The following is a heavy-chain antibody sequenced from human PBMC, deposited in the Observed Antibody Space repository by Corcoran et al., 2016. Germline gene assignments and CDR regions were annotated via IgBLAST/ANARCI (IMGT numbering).Heavy chain of an antibody. Sequence: EVQLVESGGGLVEPGGSLRLSCAASGFTFSNAWVSWVRQAPGKGLEWVGRIKSKTDGGTTDYAAPAKGSFTISRDDSKNTLYLQKNSLKNEDTDVYYCTTDGAVDYDSSGIYGDYWGQGTVVTVSS. CDR3: TTDGAVDYDSSGIYGDY. CDR1: GFTFSNAW. D-gene: IGHD3-22*01. J-gene: IGHJ4*02. V-gene: IGHV3-15*01. CDR2: IKSKTDGGTT.